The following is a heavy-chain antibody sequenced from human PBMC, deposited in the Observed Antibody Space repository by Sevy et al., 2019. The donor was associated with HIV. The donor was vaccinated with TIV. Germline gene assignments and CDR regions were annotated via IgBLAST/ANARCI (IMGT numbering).Heavy chain of an antibody. J-gene: IGHJ4*02. CDR2: IKADGSET. D-gene: IGHD3-10*01. Sequence: GGSLRLSCAASGFTFSRDWMTWARQAPGKGLEWVAKIKADGSETYSVDSVKGRFSISRDNAKNALYLQMNSLRAEDTAVYYCARGANNLYNWGQGTLVTVSS. V-gene: IGHV3-7*01. CDR3: ARGANNLYN. CDR1: GFTFSRDW.